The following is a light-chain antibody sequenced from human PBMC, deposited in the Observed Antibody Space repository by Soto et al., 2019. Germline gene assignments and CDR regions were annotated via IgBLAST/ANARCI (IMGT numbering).Light chain of an antibody. V-gene: IGKV3-15*01. CDR2: GAS. CDR3: QQRSNWPPIT. Sequence: VMTQAPATLSVSPGERATLSCRASQTINNNVAWYQLKDGQVPRLVIYGASTRATDIPARFSGSGSGTEFTLTISSLQSEDFAEYHCQQRSNWPPITFGQGTRLEI. J-gene: IGKJ5*01. CDR1: QTINNN.